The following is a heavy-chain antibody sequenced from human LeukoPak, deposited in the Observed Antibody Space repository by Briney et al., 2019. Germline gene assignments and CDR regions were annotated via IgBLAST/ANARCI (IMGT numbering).Heavy chain of an antibody. Sequence: GGSLRLSCAAFGFTFSSYGMHWVRQAPGKGLEWVAVISYDGSNKYYVDSVKGRFTISRDNSKNTLYLQMNSLRAEDTAVYYCAKDKDDDILTGYLGYWGQGTLVTVSS. CDR3: AKDKDDDILTGYLGY. D-gene: IGHD3-9*01. CDR1: GFTFSSYG. CDR2: ISYDGSNK. V-gene: IGHV3-30*18. J-gene: IGHJ4*02.